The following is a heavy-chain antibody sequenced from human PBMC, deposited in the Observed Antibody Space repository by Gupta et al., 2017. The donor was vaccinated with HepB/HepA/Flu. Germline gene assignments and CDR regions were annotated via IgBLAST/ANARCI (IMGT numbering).Heavy chain of an antibody. CDR3: VRQANGMDV. J-gene: IGHJ6*02. Sequence: QVQLQESGPGLVKPSGTLSLTCAVSGVFISSSNWWTWVRQPPGKGLEWIGEIYHGGNTNHNPSLRGRVTISLDKSKNQFSLSLSSVTAADTAFYYCVRQANGMDVWGQGTTVTVSS. CDR1: GVFISSSNW. CDR2: IYHGGNT. V-gene: IGHV4-4*02.